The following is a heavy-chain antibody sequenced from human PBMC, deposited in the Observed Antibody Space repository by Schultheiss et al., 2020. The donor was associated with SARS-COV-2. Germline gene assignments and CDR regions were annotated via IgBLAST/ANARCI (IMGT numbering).Heavy chain of an antibody. D-gene: IGHD3-16*01. J-gene: IGHJ4*02. CDR3: ARERWGYYFDY. V-gene: IGHV4-59*12. CDR1: GGSISSYY. Sequence: SETLSLTCTVSGGSISSYYWSWIRQPPGKGLEWIGYIYHSGSTYYNPSLKSRVTISVDTSKNQFSLKLSSVTAADTAVYYCARERWGYYFDYWGQGTLVTVSS. CDR2: IYHSGST.